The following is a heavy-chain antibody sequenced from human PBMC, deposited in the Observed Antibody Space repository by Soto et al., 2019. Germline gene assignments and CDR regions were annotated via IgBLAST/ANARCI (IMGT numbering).Heavy chain of an antibody. V-gene: IGHV4-4*02. CDR1: GGSISSSNW. CDR3: ARRYGYYYDY. D-gene: IGHD3-9*01. J-gene: IGHJ4*02. Sequence: SETLSLTCTVSGGSISSSNWWSWVRQPPGKGLEWIGEIYHSGSTNYNPSLKSRVTISVDTSKNQLSLKLSSVTAADTAVYYCARRYGYYYDYWGQGTLVTVSS. CDR2: IYHSGST.